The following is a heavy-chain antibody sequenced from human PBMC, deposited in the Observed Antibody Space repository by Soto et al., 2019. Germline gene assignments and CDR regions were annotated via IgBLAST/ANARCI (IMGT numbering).Heavy chain of an antibody. D-gene: IGHD3-3*01. J-gene: IGHJ6*02. Sequence: VGSLRLACAASGFTFSSYEMNWVRQAPGQGLEWVSYISDSGGTVYYADSVKGRFTVSRDNAQNSVYLQMNSLRTEDTAVYYCARDLLHYDFWSGYSAYFYYGMDVWGPGTTVTVSS. CDR3: ARDLLHYDFWSGYSAYFYYGMDV. CDR1: GFTFSSYE. CDR2: ISDSGGTV. V-gene: IGHV3-48*03.